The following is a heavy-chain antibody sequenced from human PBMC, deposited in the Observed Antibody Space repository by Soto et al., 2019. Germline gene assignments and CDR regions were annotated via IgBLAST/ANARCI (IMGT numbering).Heavy chain of an antibody. CDR2: INHSGST. D-gene: IGHD3-3*01. Sequence: QVQLQQWGAGLLKPSETLSLTCAVYGGSFSGYYWSWIRQPPGKGLEWIGEINHSGSTNYNPSLKSRVTISVDTSKNQFSLKLSSVTAADTAVYYCARHRDLWSGLFFDYWGQGTLVTVSS. CDR1: GGSFSGYY. J-gene: IGHJ4*02. V-gene: IGHV4-34*01. CDR3: ARHRDLWSGLFFDY.